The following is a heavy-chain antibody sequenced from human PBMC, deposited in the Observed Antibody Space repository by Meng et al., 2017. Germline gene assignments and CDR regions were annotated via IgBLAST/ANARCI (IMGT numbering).Heavy chain of an antibody. Sequence: SGPTLVKPTQTLTLTCTLSGFSLSTSGVGVGWIRQPPGKALEWLALIYWDDDKRYSPSLKSRLTITKDTSKNQVVLTMTNMDPVDTATYYCAHLLGYCSGGSCYSDAFDIWGQGTKVTVSS. CDR3: AHLLGYCSGGSCYSDAFDI. J-gene: IGHJ3*02. D-gene: IGHD2-15*01. CDR2: IYWDDDK. V-gene: IGHV2-5*02. CDR1: GFSLSTSGVG.